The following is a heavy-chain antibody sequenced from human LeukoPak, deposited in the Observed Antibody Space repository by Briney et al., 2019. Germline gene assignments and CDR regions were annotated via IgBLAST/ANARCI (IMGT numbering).Heavy chain of an antibody. J-gene: IGHJ5*02. CDR3: ARDIVVVAATLGRWFDP. CDR2: IYYSGST. CDR1: GGSISSSSYY. Sequence: PSETLSLTCTVSGGSISSSSYYWGWIRQPPGKGLEWIGSIYYSGSTYYNPSLKSRVTISVDTSKNQFSLKLSSVTAADTAVYYCARDIVVVAATLGRWFDPWGQGTLVTVSS. D-gene: IGHD2-15*01. V-gene: IGHV4-39*07.